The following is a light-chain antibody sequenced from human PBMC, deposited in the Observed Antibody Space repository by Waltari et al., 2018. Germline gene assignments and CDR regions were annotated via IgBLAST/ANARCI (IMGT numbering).Light chain of an antibody. J-gene: IGKJ1*01. CDR1: QSVSRY. Sequence: EIVLTQSPGTLSLSPGERATLSCRASQSVSRYLAWYQLSPGQAPRLLIYPTSIRATGIPDRFSGSGSGTDFTLTINRLEPEDFAVYYCQKYDSLPATFGQGTKVEIK. CDR3: QKYDSLPAT. CDR2: PTS. V-gene: IGKV3-20*01.